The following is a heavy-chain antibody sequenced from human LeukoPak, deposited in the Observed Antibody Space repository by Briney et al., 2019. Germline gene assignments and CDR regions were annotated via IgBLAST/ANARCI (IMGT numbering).Heavy chain of an antibody. CDR2: ISNGGGSST. V-gene: IGHV3-23*01. Sequence: GGSLRLSCAASGFTFSGYVMTWVRQAPGKGLEWVSAISNGGGSSTYYADSVKGRFTISRDNSKNTLYLQMNSLRAEDTAVYYCAKRPYSGSSLQFAYYYMDVWGKGTTVTVSS. CDR1: GFTFSGYV. D-gene: IGHD1-26*01. CDR3: AKRPYSGSSLQFAYYYMDV. J-gene: IGHJ6*03.